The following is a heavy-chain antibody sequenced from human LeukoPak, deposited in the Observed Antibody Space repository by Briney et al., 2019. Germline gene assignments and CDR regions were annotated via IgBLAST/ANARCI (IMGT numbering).Heavy chain of an antibody. CDR2: INHSGST. CDR3: ARRTIEPGQKTVVTEVARNYFDY. J-gene: IGHJ4*02. V-gene: IGHV4-34*01. D-gene: IGHD4-23*01. Sequence: SETLSLTCAVYGGSFSGYYWSWIRQPPGKGLEWIGEINHSGSTNYNPSLKSRVTISVDTSKNQFSLKLSSVTAADTAVYYCARRTIEPGQKTVVTEVARNYFDYWGQGTLVTVSS. CDR1: GGSFSGYY.